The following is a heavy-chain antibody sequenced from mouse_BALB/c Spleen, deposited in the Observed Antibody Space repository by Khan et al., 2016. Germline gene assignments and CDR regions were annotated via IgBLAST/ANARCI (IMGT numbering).Heavy chain of an antibody. D-gene: IGHD1-1*01. CDR3: AEDYDGGNWFSY. V-gene: IGHV9-3*02. CDR2: INTNTGEP. CDR1: GYTFTNYG. J-gene: IGHJ3*01. Sequence: QIQFVQSGPELKKPGETVKISCKASGYTFTNYGMNWVKQAPGKGLKWMGWINTNTGEPTYAEEFKGRFAFSLETSARTAYLQINNLKNEDTATDFCAEDYDGGNWFSYWGQGTLVTVSA.